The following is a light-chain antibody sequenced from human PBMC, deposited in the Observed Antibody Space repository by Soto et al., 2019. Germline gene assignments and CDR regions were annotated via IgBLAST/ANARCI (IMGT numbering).Light chain of an antibody. V-gene: IGKV1-5*03. CDR1: QSISSW. Sequence: IQMTHSPSTPPSSVSDRDSIICRASQSISSWLAWYQQKPGKAPKLLIYKASSLESGVPSRFSGSGSGTEFTLTISSLQPDDFATYYCQQYNSPLTFGGGTKVDNK. CDR3: QQYNSPLT. CDR2: KAS. J-gene: IGKJ4*01.